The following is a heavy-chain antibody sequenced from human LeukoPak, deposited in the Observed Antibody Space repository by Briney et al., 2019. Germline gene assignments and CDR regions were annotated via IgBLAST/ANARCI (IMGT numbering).Heavy chain of an antibody. CDR3: AKDRQRRIMYYDSSGYSSADY. Sequence: GGSLRLSCAASGFTFSSYGMHWVRQAPGKGLEWVAVMSYDGTKKYYLDSVKGRFTISRDNSKNTLYLQLNSLRPEDTAVYYCAKDRQRRIMYYDSSGYSSADYWGQGTLVTVSS. CDR2: MSYDGTKK. J-gene: IGHJ4*02. CDR1: GFTFSSYG. V-gene: IGHV3-30*18. D-gene: IGHD3-22*01.